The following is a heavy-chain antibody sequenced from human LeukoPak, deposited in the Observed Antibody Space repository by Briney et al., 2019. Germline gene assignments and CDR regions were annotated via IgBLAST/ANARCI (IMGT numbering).Heavy chain of an antibody. Sequence: SDTLSLTCTVSGGSISGWYWSWIRQPPGKGLEWIGYIYGSGYTNYNPSLKSRVTMSIDTSKNHFSLKLTSVTAADTATYYCARETSLAGFASGLGFNYWGQGILVTVSS. D-gene: IGHD6-19*01. CDR1: GGSISGWY. CDR3: ARETSLAGFASGLGFNY. CDR2: IYGSGYT. J-gene: IGHJ4*02. V-gene: IGHV4-59*01.